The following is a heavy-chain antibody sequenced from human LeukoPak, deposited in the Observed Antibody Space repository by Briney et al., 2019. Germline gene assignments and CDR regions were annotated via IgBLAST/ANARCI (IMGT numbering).Heavy chain of an antibody. Sequence: ASVKVSCKASGYTFSNYGISWVRQTPGQGLVWMGWNSAYNDNTNYAQKFHDRVSITTDTATDTSYMELRSLSSDDTALYYCARDWFCSGGSCRNVFDIWGQGTMVTVSS. CDR3: ARDWFCSGGSCRNVFDI. CDR1: GYTFSNYG. J-gene: IGHJ3*02. V-gene: IGHV1-18*01. CDR2: NSAYNDNT. D-gene: IGHD2-15*01.